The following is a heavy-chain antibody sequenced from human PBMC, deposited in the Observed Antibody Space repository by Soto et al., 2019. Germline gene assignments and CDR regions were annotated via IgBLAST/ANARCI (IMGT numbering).Heavy chain of an antibody. CDR1: GFTFSSYG. D-gene: IGHD6-13*01. V-gene: IGHV3-30*18. J-gene: IGHJ6*02. CDR3: AKDKYSSSWRGGSDGMDV. CDR2: ISYDGSNK. Sequence: TGGSLRLSCAASGFTFSSYGMHWVRQAPGKGLEWVAVISYDGSNKYYADSVKGRFTISRDNSKNTLYLQMNSLRAEDTAVYYCAKDKYSSSWRGGSDGMDVWGQGTTVTVSS.